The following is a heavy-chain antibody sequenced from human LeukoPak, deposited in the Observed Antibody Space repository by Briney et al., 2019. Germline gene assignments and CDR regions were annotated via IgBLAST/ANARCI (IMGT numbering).Heavy chain of an antibody. CDR3: AKDLSYAFDI. CDR1: GFTFSTYS. CDR2: ISASNGNT. V-gene: IGHV3-23*01. Sequence: GGSLRLSCAASGFTFSTYSMNWVRQAPGKGLEWVSAISASNGNTYYADSVKGRFTISRDNSKNTLYLQMNRLRAEDTAVYYCAKDLSYAFDIWGRGTMVTVSS. J-gene: IGHJ3*02.